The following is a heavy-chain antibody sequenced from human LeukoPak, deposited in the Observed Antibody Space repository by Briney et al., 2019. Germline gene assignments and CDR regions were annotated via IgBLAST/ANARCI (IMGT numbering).Heavy chain of an antibody. CDR2: ISGSGSST. CDR3: AEVTMVRGYYFDY. CDR1: GFTFSSYA. V-gene: IGHV3-23*01. D-gene: IGHD3-10*01. J-gene: IGHJ4*02. Sequence: GGSLRLSCAASGFTFSSYAMSWVRQAPGKGREWVSAISGSGSSTYYADSVKGRFTISRDNSKNTLYLQMNSLRAEDTAVYYCAEVTMVRGYYFDYWGQGTLVTVSS.